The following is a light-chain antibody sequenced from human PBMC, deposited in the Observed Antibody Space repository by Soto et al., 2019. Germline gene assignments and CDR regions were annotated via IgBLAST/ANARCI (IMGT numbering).Light chain of an antibody. V-gene: IGKV3-11*01. Sequence: EVVLTQSPVTLSLSPGERATLSCRASQSFRGLLAWYQQKPGQAPRLIIYDAYNRATCIPPRFSGNGSGTDFTLTIINLEPEDSAVYYCQQRHMWPITFGQGTRLEIK. J-gene: IGKJ5*01. CDR2: DAY. CDR3: QQRHMWPIT. CDR1: QSFRGL.